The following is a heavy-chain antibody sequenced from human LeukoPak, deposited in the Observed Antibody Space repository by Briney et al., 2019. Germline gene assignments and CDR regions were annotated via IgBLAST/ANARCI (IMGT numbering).Heavy chain of an antibody. CDR1: GFTFSSYA. CDR2: IKQDGSEK. Sequence: GGSLRLSCAASGFTFSSYAMSWVRQAPGKGLEWVANIKQDGSEKYYVGSVRGRFTISRDNAKNSLYLQMNSLRAEDTAVYYCARAVSGYSSSWYRGYYYYYMDVWGKGTTVTVSS. J-gene: IGHJ6*03. D-gene: IGHD6-13*01. CDR3: ARAVSGYSSSWYRGYYYYYMDV. V-gene: IGHV3-7*01.